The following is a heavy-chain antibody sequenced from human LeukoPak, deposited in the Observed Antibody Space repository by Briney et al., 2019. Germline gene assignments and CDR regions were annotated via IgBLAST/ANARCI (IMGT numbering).Heavy chain of an antibody. J-gene: IGHJ6*03. CDR3: ARGYGGIYYYYMDV. Sequence: SETLSLTCAVYGGSFSGYYWSWIRQPPGKGLEWIGEINHSGSTNYNPSLKSRVTISVDTSRNQFSLKLSSVTAADTAVYYCARGYGGIYYYYMDVWGKGTTVTVSS. D-gene: IGHD3-16*01. CDR2: INHSGST. CDR1: GGSFSGYY. V-gene: IGHV4-34*01.